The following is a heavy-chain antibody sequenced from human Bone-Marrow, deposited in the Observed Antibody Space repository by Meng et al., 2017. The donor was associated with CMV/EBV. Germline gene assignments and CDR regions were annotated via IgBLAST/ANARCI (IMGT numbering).Heavy chain of an antibody. CDR2: VSSSSMYI. D-gene: IGHD1-26*01. Sequence: GGSLRLSCAASGFTFSSYPMNWVRQAPGKGLEWVSSVSSSSMYIYYADSVKGRFTISRDNAKNSVFLQMDSLGAEDTALYYCARDESVGTPIDSWGQGTLVTVSS. V-gene: IGHV3-21*01. J-gene: IGHJ4*02. CDR1: GFTFSSYP. CDR3: ARDESVGTPIDS.